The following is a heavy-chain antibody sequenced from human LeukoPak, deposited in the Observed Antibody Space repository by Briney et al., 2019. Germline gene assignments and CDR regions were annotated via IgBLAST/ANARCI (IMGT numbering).Heavy chain of an antibody. V-gene: IGHV3-49*04. Sequence: GGSLRLSCRASGFTFGDYPMTWVRQAPGKGLEWVGFIRSKAYGGTTEIAASVKGRFTISRDDSKSIAYLQMNSLKTEDAAVYYCTRVLPYYDFWSGFDYWGQGTLVTVSS. CDR3: TRVLPYYDFWSGFDY. D-gene: IGHD3-3*01. CDR1: GFTFGDYP. J-gene: IGHJ4*02. CDR2: IRSKAYGGTT.